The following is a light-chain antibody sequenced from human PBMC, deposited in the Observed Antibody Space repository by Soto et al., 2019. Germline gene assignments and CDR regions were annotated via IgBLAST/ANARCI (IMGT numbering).Light chain of an antibody. Sequence: DIQMTQSPSSLSASVGDRVTITCRASQSISSWLAWYQQKPGKAPKLLIYDASSLESGVPSRFSGSGSGTEFTLTISSLQPDDFATYYCLQDINYPWTFGQGTKVDNK. J-gene: IGKJ1*01. CDR1: QSISSW. CDR2: DAS. CDR3: LQDINYPWT. V-gene: IGKV1-5*01.